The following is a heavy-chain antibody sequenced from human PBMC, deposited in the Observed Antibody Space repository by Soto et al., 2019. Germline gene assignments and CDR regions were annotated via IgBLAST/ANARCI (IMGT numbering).Heavy chain of an antibody. CDR3: AKDFDSSGENDFDY. CDR1: GFTFSSYG. V-gene: IGHV3-30*18. CDR2: ISYDGSNK. J-gene: IGHJ4*02. Sequence: QVQLVESGGGVVQPGRSLRLSCAASGFTFSSYGMHWVRQAPGKGLEWVAVISYDGSNKYYADSVKGRFTISRDNSKNTLYLQRNSLRAEDTAVYYCAKDFDSSGENDFDYWGQGTLVTVSS. D-gene: IGHD3-22*01.